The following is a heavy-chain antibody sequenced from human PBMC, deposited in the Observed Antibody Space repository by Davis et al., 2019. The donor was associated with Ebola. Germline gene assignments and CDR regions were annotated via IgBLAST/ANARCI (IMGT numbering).Heavy chain of an antibody. D-gene: IGHD5-12*01. Sequence: PGGSLRLSCAASGFTVSSNEMSWVRQAPGKGLEWVSSISGGSTYYADSRKGRFTISRDNSKNTLYLQMNSLRAEDTAVYYCAKDLDERSGYDSVYFDYWGQGTLVTVSS. CDR2: ISGGST. CDR3: AKDLDERSGYDSVYFDY. J-gene: IGHJ4*02. CDR1: GFTVSSNE. V-gene: IGHV3-38-3*01.